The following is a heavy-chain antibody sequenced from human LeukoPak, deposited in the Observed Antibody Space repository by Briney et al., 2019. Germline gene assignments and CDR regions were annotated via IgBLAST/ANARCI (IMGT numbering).Heavy chain of an antibody. J-gene: IGHJ4*02. D-gene: IGHD3-22*01. Sequence: PSETLSLTCAVYGGSFSGYYWSWVRQTPGKGLEWIGEINHSGNTNYNPSLKSRATISVDTSKNQFSLKLNSVTAADTAVYYCARASSGVLVIAYWGQGTLVTVSS. CDR1: GGSFSGYY. V-gene: IGHV4-34*01. CDR2: INHSGNT. CDR3: ARASSGVLVIAY.